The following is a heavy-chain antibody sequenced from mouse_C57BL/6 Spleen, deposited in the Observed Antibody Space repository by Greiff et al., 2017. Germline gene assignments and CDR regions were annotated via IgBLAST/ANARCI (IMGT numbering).Heavy chain of an antibody. CDR2: FYPGSGSI. V-gene: IGHV1-62-2*01. Sequence: VQLQESGAELVKPGASVKLSCKASGYTFTEYTIHWVKQRSGQGLEWIGWFYPGSGSIKYNEKFKDKATLTADKSSSTVYMELSRVTSEDSAVYFCARHEDYYDYDVGYFDVWGTGTTVTVSS. J-gene: IGHJ1*03. D-gene: IGHD2-4*01. CDR1: GYTFTEYT. CDR3: ARHEDYYDYDVGYFDV.